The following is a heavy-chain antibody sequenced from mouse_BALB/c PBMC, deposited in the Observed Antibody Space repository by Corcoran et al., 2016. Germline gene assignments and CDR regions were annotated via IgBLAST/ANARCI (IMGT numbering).Heavy chain of an antibody. J-gene: IGHJ3*01. CDR2: IDPANGNT. D-gene: IGHD2-4*01. Sequence: EVQLQQSGAELVKLGASVKLSCTASGFNIKDTYMHWVKQRPEQGLVWIGRIDPANGNTKYDPKFQGTATITADTSSNTAYLQLSSLTSEDTAVYYCARNGYDYDEKVRAGFAYWGQGTLVTVSA. V-gene: IGHV14-3*02. CDR3: ARNGYDYDEKVRAGFAY. CDR1: GFNIKDTY.